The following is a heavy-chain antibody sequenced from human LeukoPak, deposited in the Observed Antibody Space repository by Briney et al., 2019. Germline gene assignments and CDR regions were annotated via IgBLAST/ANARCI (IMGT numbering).Heavy chain of an antibody. D-gene: IGHD3-22*01. Sequence: GGSLRLSCAASGFTFSSYGMSWVRQAPGKGLEWVSAISGSGGSTYYADSVKGRFTISRDNSKNTLYLQMNSLRAEDTAVYYCAKDDTFYYDSSANYWGQGTLVTVSS. CDR1: GFTFSSYG. J-gene: IGHJ4*02. CDR2: ISGSGGST. CDR3: AKDDTFYYDSSANY. V-gene: IGHV3-23*01.